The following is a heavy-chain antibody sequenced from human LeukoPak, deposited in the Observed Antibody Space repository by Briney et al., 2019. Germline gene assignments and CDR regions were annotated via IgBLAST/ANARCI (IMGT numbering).Heavy chain of an antibody. J-gene: IGHJ4*02. CDR2: ISGSGGST. CDR3: AKESGDPGVAAAVDY. Sequence: GGSLRLSCAASGFTFSSYGMSWVRQAPGKGLEWVSAISGSGGSTYYADSVKGRFTISRDNSKNTLYLQMNSLRAEDTAVYYCAKESGDPGVAAAVDYWGQGTLVTVSS. CDR1: GFTFSSYG. V-gene: IGHV3-23*01. D-gene: IGHD6-13*01.